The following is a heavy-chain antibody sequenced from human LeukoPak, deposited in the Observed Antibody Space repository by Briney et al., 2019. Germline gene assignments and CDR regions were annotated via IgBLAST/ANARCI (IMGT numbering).Heavy chain of an antibody. D-gene: IGHD5-12*01. J-gene: IGHJ6*02. CDR2: TYYRSKWYN. CDR3: AREGSGQEYYGMDV. CDR1: GDSVSSNSAA. Sequence: SQTLSLTCDISGDSVSSNSAAWNWNRQSPSGGLEWLGRTYYRSKWYNDYALSVKSRITVTPDTSENQFSLQLNSVILEDTAVYYCAREGSGQEYYGMDVWGQGTTVIVSS. V-gene: IGHV6-1*01.